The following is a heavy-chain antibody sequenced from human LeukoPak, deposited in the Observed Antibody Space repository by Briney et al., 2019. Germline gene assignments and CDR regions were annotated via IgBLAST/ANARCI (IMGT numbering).Heavy chain of an antibody. Sequence: ASVKVSCKASGYTFNDYYIHWVRQAPGQGLEWMGWINPNSGGTDFAQKFQGRVAMTRDTSISTASMELSRLRSDDTAVYYCAREKSLPKRGGDCPYYFDYWGQGTLVTVSS. CDR2: INPNSGGT. V-gene: IGHV1-2*02. CDR3: AREKSLPKRGGDCPYYFDY. D-gene: IGHD2-21*01. CDR1: GYTFNDYY. J-gene: IGHJ4*02.